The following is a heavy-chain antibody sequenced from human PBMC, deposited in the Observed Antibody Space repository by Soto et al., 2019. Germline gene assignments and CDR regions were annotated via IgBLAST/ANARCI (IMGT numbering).Heavy chain of an antibody. CDR2: IYYSGST. Sequence: PSETLSLTCTVSGGSISSGGYYWSWIRQHPGKGLEWIGYIYYSGSTYYNPSLKSRVTISVDTSKNQFSLKLSSVTAADTAVYYCARTYYDILTGRNWFDPRGQGTLVTVSS. CDR1: GGSISSGGYY. J-gene: IGHJ5*02. CDR3: ARTYYDILTGRNWFDP. D-gene: IGHD3-9*01. V-gene: IGHV4-31*03.